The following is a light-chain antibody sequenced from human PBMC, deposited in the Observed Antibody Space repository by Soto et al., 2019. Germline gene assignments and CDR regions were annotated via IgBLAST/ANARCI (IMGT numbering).Light chain of an antibody. CDR1: QSVSSY. J-gene: IGKJ5*01. CDR3: QQRSNWPPRT. CDR2: DAS. V-gene: IGKV3-11*01. Sequence: EIVLTQSPATLSLSPGERATLSCRASQSVSSYLAWYQQKPGQAPRLLIYDASNRATGIPARFSGSGSGTDFTLTISSLEPEGFAVYYCQQRSNWPPRTFGQGTRLEIK.